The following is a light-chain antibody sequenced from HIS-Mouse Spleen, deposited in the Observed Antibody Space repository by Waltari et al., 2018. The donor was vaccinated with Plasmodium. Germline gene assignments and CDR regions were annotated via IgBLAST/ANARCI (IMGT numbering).Light chain of an antibody. CDR2: TAS. V-gene: IGKV1-5*03. CDR1: QSISSR. Sequence: DIQMSQSPSTLSASVGDRDPLTCRASQSISSRLAWYQQKPGKAPKLLIYTASSLESGVPSRFSGSGSGTEFTLTISSLQPDDFATYYCQQYNSYSWTFGQGTKVEIK. CDR3: QQYNSYSWT. J-gene: IGKJ1*01.